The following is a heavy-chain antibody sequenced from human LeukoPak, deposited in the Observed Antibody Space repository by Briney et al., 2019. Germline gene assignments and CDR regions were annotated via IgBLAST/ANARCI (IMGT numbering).Heavy chain of an antibody. V-gene: IGHV4-39*01. CDR2: IYYSGST. CDR1: GGSISSSGYY. J-gene: IGHJ5*02. D-gene: IGHD2-2*01. Sequence: SETLSLTCAVSGGSISSSGYYWGWIRQPPGKGLEWIGSIYYSGSTYYNPSLKSRVTISVDTAKNQFSLKLSSVTAADTAVYYCANQDCSSTSCYFAWFDPWGQGTLVTVSS. CDR3: ANQDCSSTSCYFAWFDP.